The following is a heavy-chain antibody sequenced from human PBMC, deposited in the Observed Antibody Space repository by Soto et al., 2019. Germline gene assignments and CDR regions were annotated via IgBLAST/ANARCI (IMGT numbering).Heavy chain of an antibody. J-gene: IGHJ6*02. Sequence: QVQLVQSGAEVKKPGSSVKVSCKASGGTFSSYGLSWVRQAPGHGLEWMGGIIPIFGTVNYAQKFQGRVTISADASTSTAYMELSSLTSEDTAVYYCARVLGYNYGVYYGMDVWGRGTTVIVSS. D-gene: IGHD5-18*01. CDR2: IIPIFGTV. CDR1: GGTFSSYG. CDR3: ARVLGYNYGVYYGMDV. V-gene: IGHV1-69*01.